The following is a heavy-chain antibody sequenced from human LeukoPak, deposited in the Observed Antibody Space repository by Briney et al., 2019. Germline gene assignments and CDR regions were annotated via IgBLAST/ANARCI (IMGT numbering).Heavy chain of an antibody. CDR3: ARDGSTGYSSGWSYDY. D-gene: IGHD6-19*01. CDR2: ISYDGSNK. V-gene: IGHV3-30-3*01. CDR1: GFTFSSYA. J-gene: IGHJ4*02. Sequence: PGGSLRLSCAASGFTFSSYAMHWVRQAPGKGLEWVAVISYDGSNKYYADSVKGRFTISRDNSKSTLYLQMNSLRAEDTAVYYCARDGSTGYSSGWSYDYWGQGTLVTVSS.